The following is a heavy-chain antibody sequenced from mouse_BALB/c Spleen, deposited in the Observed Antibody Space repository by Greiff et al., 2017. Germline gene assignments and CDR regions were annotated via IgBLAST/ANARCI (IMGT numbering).Heavy chain of an antibody. CDR1: GYTFSSYW. V-gene: IGHV1-9*01. J-gene: IGHJ3*01. D-gene: IGHD1-2*01. Sequence: QVQLQQSGAELMKPGASVKISCKATGYTFSSYWIEWVKQRPGHGLEWIGEILPGSGSTNYNEKFKGKATFTADTSSNTAYMQLSSLTSEDSAVYYCARRATAFAYWGQGTLVTVSA. CDR2: ILPGSGST. CDR3: ARRATAFAY.